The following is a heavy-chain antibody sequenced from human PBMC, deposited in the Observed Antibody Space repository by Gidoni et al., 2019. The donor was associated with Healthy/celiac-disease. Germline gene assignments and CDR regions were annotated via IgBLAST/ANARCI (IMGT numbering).Heavy chain of an antibody. V-gene: IGHV3-7*01. CDR3: ARDDYYDSSGYLYYYYGMDV. CDR1: GFTFSSYW. CDR2: IKQDGSEK. Sequence: EVQLVESGGGLVQPGGSLRLSCAASGFTFSSYWMSWVRQAPGKGLEWVANIKQDGSEKYYVDSVKGRFTISRDNAKNSLYLQMNSLRAEDTAVYYCARDDYYDSSGYLYYYYGMDVWGQGTTVTVSS. D-gene: IGHD3-22*01. J-gene: IGHJ6*02.